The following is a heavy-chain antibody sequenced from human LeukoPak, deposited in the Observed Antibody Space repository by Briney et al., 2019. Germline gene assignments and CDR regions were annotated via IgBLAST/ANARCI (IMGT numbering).Heavy chain of an antibody. CDR2: ISGGGGTT. V-gene: IGHV3-23*01. CDR3: ARRSDIVATRYFDY. Sequence: GGSLRLSCAASGFIYRSYAMRWVRQAPGKGLEWVSAISGGGGTTYYADSVKGRFTISRDNSKNTLYLQMNGLRAEDTAVYYCARRSDIVATRYFDYWGQGTLVTVSS. D-gene: IGHD5-12*01. J-gene: IGHJ4*02. CDR1: GFIYRSYA.